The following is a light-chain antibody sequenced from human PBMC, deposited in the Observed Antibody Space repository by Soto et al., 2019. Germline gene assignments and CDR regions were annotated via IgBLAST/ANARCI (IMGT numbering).Light chain of an antibody. Sequence: EIVLTQSPGTLSLSPGERATLSCRASQSVSSSYLAWYQQKPGQAPRLLLYGSSSRATGIPHRFSGSGSGTDFTLTISRLEPEDFAVYYCQQYYSSPLTFGGGTKVEIK. V-gene: IGKV3-20*01. CDR2: GSS. CDR1: QSVSSSY. CDR3: QQYYSSPLT. J-gene: IGKJ4*01.